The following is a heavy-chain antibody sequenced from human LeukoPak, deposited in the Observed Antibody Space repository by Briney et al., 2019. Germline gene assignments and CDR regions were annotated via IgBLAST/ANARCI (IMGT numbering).Heavy chain of an antibody. D-gene: IGHD2-2*01. J-gene: IGHJ3*02. CDR2: ISSNGGST. CDR1: GFTFSHYV. CDR3: ARDSITVSVGAFDI. Sequence: GGSLRLSCAASGFTFSHYVMHWVRQAPGKGLDYVSAISSNGGSTYYANSVKGRFTISRDNSKNTLYLQMGSLRAEDMGVYYCARDSITVSVGAFDIWGQGTMVIVSS. V-gene: IGHV3-64*01.